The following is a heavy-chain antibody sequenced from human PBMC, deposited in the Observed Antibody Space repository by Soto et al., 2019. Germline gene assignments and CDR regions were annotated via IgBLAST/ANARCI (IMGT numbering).Heavy chain of an antibody. CDR1: GFTFSSYA. Sequence: PGGSLRLSXAASGFTFSSYAMSWVRQAPGKGLEWVSAISGSGGSTYYADSVKGRFTISRDNSKNTLYLQMNSLRAEDTAVYYCAKDSRELLGGGYYFDYWGQGTLVTVSS. D-gene: IGHD1-26*01. V-gene: IGHV3-23*01. J-gene: IGHJ4*02. CDR2: ISGSGGST. CDR3: AKDSRELLGGGYYFDY.